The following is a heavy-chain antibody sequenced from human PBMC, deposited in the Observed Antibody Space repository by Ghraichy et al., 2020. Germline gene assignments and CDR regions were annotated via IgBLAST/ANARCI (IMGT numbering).Heavy chain of an antibody. D-gene: IGHD3-3*01. CDR2: IYYSGST. V-gene: IGHV4-31*03. J-gene: IGHJ4*02. Sequence: SQTLSLTCTVSGGSISSGGYYWSWIRQHPGKGLEWIGYIYYSGSTYYNPSLKSRVTISVDTSKNQFSLKLSSVTAADTAVYYCANFRIFGVVTHQFDYWGQGTLVTVSS. CDR1: GGSISSGGYY. CDR3: ANFRIFGVVTHQFDY.